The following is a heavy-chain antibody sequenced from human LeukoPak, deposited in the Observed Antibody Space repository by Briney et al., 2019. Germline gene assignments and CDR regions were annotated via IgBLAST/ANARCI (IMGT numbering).Heavy chain of an antibody. D-gene: IGHD1-26*01. J-gene: IGHJ4*02. CDR2: ISGRDGST. CDR1: GFTFSSFA. Sequence: QPGGSLRLSCAASGFTFSSFAMSWVRQAPGKGLEWVSGISGRDGSTYYADSVKGRFTISRDNAKNTLYLQMNSLRAEDTAVYYCAKAGSIRFDYWGQGTLVTVSS. CDR3: AKAGSIRFDY. V-gene: IGHV3-23*01.